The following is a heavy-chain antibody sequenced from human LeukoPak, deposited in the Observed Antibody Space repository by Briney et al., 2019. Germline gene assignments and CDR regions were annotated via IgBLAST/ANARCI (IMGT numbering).Heavy chain of an antibody. CDR2: ISGSGGST. D-gene: IGHD5/OR15-5a*01. V-gene: IGHV3-23*01. CDR3: AKGLRDYYYYMDV. Sequence: GGSLRLSCAASGFTFSSYAMSWVRQAPGKGLEWVSAISGSGGSTYYADSVKGRFTISRDNSKNTRYLQMNSLSAEDTAVYYCAKGLRDYYYYMDVWGKGTTVTVSS. CDR1: GFTFSSYA. J-gene: IGHJ6*03.